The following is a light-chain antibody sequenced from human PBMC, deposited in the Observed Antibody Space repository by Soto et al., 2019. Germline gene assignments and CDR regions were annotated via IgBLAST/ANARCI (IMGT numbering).Light chain of an antibody. V-gene: IGKV3-20*01. CDR2: AAS. CDR1: RSLSSSY. Sequence: EIVLTQSPDTLSLSPGERATLSCRASRSLSSSYVVWYQQKPGQAPRLLIYAASRRDTGIPDRFSGSGSATQYTLTISRLDPEDFAVYYCQQQGTFGQGTKLEIK. CDR3: QQQGT. J-gene: IGKJ2*01.